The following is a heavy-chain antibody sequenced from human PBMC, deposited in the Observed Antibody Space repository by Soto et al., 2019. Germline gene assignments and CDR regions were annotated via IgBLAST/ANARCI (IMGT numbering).Heavy chain of an antibody. CDR3: ARGTIVARQHLDY. Sequence: QVQLVESGGGEVQPGKSLRLSCAASGFTFSSYAMHWVRQSPGKGLEWVTVISIRGGDEYYAESVRGRFTISRDDSKNTLYLQMDSLRVEDTAVYYCARGTIVARQHLDYWGQGTLVTVSS. V-gene: IGHV3-30*03. CDR2: ISIRGGDE. D-gene: IGHD6-6*01. CDR1: GFTFSSYA. J-gene: IGHJ4*02.